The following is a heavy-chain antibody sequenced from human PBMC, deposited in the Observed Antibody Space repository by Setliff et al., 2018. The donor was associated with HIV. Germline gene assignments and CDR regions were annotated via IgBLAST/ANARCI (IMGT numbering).Heavy chain of an antibody. J-gene: IGHJ3*02. CDR2: IWYDGSNK. D-gene: IGHD3-22*01. CDR1: GFTFSSYG. V-gene: IGHV3-33*01. Sequence: GGSLRLSCAASGFTFSSYGMHWVRQAPGKGLEWVAVIWYDGSNKYYADSVKGRFTISRDTARNSLYLQMNSLRAEDTAVYYCARDQVPNYYDSSGSDAFDIWGQGTMVTVSS. CDR3: ARDQVPNYYDSSGSDAFDI.